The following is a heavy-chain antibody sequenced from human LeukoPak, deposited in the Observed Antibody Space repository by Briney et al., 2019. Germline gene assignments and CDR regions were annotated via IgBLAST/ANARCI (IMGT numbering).Heavy chain of an antibody. CDR2: ISGSGGST. D-gene: IGHD3-3*01. V-gene: IGHV3-23*01. Sequence: GGSLRLSCAASGFTFSSYAVSWVRQAPGKGLEWVSAISGSGGSTYYADSVKGRFTISRDNSKNTLYLQMNSLRAEDTAVYYCAKSQISKTYYYGMDVWGQGTTVTVSS. CDR1: GFTFSSYA. CDR3: AKSQISKTYYYGMDV. J-gene: IGHJ6*02.